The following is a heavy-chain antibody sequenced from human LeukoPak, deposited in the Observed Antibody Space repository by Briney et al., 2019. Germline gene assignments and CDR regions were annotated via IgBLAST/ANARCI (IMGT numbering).Heavy chain of an antibody. CDR1: GYSISSGYY. Sequence: SETLSLTCTVSGYSISSGYYWGWIRQPPGKGLEWIGSIYHSGSTYYNPSLKSRVTISVDTSKNQFSLKLSSVTAADTAVYYCARGKAGIAAADLYYFDYWGQGTLVTVSS. D-gene: IGHD6-13*01. J-gene: IGHJ4*02. CDR2: IYHSGST. V-gene: IGHV4-38-2*02. CDR3: ARGKAGIAAADLYYFDY.